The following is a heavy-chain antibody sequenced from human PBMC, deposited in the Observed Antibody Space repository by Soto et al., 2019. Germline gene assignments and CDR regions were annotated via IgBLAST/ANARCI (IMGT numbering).Heavy chain of an antibody. D-gene: IGHD2-21*02. CDR2: IIPIFGTA. CDR1: GGTFISYA. V-gene: IGHV1-69*13. CDR3: ARVHSSCGGDCYFFDY. J-gene: IGHJ4*02. Sequence: SVKVSCKASGGTFISYAISSVRQAPGQGLEWMGGIIPIFGTANYAQKFQGRVTITADESTSTAYMELSSLRSEDTAVYYCARVHSSCGGDCYFFDYWGQGTLVTAPQ.